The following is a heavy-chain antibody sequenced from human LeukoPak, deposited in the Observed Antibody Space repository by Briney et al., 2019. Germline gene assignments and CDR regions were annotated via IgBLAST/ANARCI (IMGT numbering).Heavy chain of an antibody. Sequence: GGSLRLSCTASGFTSEMYAMSWVRQAPGKGLEWVSGISGAGGSLYYADSVKGRFTISRDNSKDALYLQMNNVRPEDTSVYYCAKGVVVMPATRFDSWGQGTRVTVSS. CDR1: GFTSEMYA. CDR2: ISGAGGSL. CDR3: AKGVVVMPATRFDS. V-gene: IGHV3-23*01. D-gene: IGHD2-15*01. J-gene: IGHJ5*01.